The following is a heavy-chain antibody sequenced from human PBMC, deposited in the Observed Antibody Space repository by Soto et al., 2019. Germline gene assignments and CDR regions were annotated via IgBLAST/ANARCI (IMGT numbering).Heavy chain of an antibody. CDR3: ARDLEWPVQTMVRGVITPNDYYYYGMDV. CDR1: GFTFSSYG. J-gene: IGHJ6*02. CDR2: IWYDGSNK. D-gene: IGHD3-10*01. V-gene: IGHV3-33*01. Sequence: GSLRLSCAASGFTFSSYGMHWVRQAPGKGLEWVAVIWYDGSNKYYADSVKGRFTISRDNSKNTLYLQMNGLRAEDTDVYYCARDLEWPVQTMVRGVITPNDYYYYGMDVWGQGTTVTVSS.